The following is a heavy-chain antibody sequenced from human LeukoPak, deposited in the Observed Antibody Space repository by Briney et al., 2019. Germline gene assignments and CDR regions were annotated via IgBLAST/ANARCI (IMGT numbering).Heavy chain of an antibody. CDR1: GFTFSSYW. V-gene: IGHV3-9*01. CDR2: ISWNYNRV. CDR3: AKAPYYDSSGYYLDY. D-gene: IGHD3-22*01. Sequence: GGSLRLSCAASGFTFSSYWMPWVRQAPGKGLEWVSGISWNYNRVGYADSVKGRFTISRDNAKNSLYLQMNSLRAEDTALYYCAKAPYYDSSGYYLDYWGQGTLVTVSS. J-gene: IGHJ4*02.